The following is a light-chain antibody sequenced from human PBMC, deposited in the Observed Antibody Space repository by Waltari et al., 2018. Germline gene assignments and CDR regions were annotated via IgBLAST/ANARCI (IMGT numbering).Light chain of an antibody. J-gene: IGKJ1*01. CDR3: MQGTHWPRT. CDR1: QSLVHSDGNTY. V-gene: IGKV2-30*02. CDR2: KVS. Sequence: DVVMPQSPLSLPVTLGQPASIPCRSSQSLVHSDGNTYLNWFHQRPGQSPRRLIYKVSNRDSGVPDRFSGSGSGTDFTLKISRVEAEDVGVYYGMQGTHWPRTFGQGTKVEIK.